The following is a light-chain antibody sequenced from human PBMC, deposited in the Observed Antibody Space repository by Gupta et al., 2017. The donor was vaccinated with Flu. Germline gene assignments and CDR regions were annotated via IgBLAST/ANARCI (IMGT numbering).Light chain of an antibody. CDR3: SSYTSSSTRV. CDR2: EVG. CDR1: SSDVGGYNY. V-gene: IGLV2-14*01. Sequence: TSSDVGGYNYVSWYQQHPGKAPKLMIYEVGNRPSGVSNRFSGSKSGNTASLTISGLQAEDEADYYCSSYTSSSTRVFGGGTKLTVL. J-gene: IGLJ3*02.